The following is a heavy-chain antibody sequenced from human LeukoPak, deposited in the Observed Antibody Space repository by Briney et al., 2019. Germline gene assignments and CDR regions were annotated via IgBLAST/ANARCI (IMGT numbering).Heavy chain of an antibody. CDR2: IYPGDSDT. CDR3: ARIANYYDSSDAFDI. Sequence: GESLEISCKGSGYRFTSYWIGGVRQMPGKGLEWMGIIYPGDSDTRYSPSFQGQVTISADKSISTAYLQWSSLKASDTAMYYCARIANYYDSSDAFDIWGQGTMVTVSS. CDR1: GYRFTSYW. V-gene: IGHV5-51*01. D-gene: IGHD3-22*01. J-gene: IGHJ3*02.